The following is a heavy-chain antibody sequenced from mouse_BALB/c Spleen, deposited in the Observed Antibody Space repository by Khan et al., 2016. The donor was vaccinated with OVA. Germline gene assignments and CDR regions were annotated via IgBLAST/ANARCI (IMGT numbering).Heavy chain of an antibody. CDR3: ARDWAAWFAY. CDR1: GYTFTDYA. J-gene: IGHJ3*01. Sequence: QVQLQQSGPEVVRPGVSVKISCKGSGYTFTDYAMHWVKQSHATSLEWIGVISTYNGNTTYNQKFKGKATMTVAKSSSTDYMDLARLTSEASAIYYGARDWAAWFAYWGQGTLVTVSA. V-gene: IGHV1S137*01. CDR2: ISTYNGNT. D-gene: IGHD4-1*01.